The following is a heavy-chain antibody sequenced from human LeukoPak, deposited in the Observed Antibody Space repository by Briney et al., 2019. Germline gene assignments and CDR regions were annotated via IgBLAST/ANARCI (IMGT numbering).Heavy chain of an antibody. J-gene: IGHJ4*02. D-gene: IGHD2-2*01. CDR1: GFTFSSYG. V-gene: IGHV3-33*01. CDR2: IWYDGSNK. CDR3: ARKGVCSSTSCYPLDY. Sequence: GGSLRLSCAASGFTFSSYGMHWVRQAQDNGLEWVAFIWYDGSNKYYADSVKGRFTISRDNSKNTLYLQMNSLRAEDTAVYYCARKGVCSSTSCYPLDYWGQGTLVTVSS.